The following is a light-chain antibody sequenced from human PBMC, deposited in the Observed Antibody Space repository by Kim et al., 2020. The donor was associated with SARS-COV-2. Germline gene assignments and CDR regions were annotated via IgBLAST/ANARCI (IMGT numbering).Light chain of an antibody. CDR3: QVWDTGSDHVV. CDR2: YDS. Sequence: AAGRTARITCGKNNIGSKTIHWYQQKPGQAPVLVIFYDSDRPSGIPERLSGSNSGDTATLTISRVEAGDEADYYCQVWDTGSDHVVFGGGTQLTVL. J-gene: IGLJ2*01. V-gene: IGLV3-21*04. CDR1: NIGSKT.